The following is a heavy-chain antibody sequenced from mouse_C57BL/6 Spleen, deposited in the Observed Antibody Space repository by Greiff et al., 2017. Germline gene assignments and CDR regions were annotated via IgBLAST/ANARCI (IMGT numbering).Heavy chain of an antibody. V-gene: IGHV1-76*01. J-gene: IGHJ1*03. Sequence: QVTLKESGAELVRPGASVKLSCKASGYTFTDYYINWVKQRPGQGLEWIARIYPGSGNTYYNEKFKGKATLTAEKSSSTAYMQLSSLTSEDSAVYFCARSGDGYPYWYFDVWGTGTTVTVSS. CDR1: GYTFTDYY. CDR2: IYPGSGNT. D-gene: IGHD2-3*01. CDR3: ARSGDGYPYWYFDV.